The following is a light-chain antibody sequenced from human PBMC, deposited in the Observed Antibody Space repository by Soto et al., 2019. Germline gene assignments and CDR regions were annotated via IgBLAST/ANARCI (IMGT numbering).Light chain of an antibody. Sequence: EIVITQSPATMSVSPGESDTLSCLASQSVSSNLAWHQQKPGQAPRILMYDASTRATGIPARFSGSGSGTEFTLTISSLQSEDFAVYYCQQYHNWPITVGPGTRLEIK. CDR1: QSVSSN. CDR3: QQYHNWPIT. V-gene: IGKV3-15*01. J-gene: IGKJ5*01. CDR2: DAS.